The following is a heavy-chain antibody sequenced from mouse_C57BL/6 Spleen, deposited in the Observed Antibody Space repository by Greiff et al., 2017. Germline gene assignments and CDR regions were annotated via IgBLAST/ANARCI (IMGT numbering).Heavy chain of an antibody. CDR2: INPYNGDT. CDR1: GYSFTGYF. V-gene: IGHV1-20*01. D-gene: IGHD1-1*01. J-gene: IGHJ3*01. Sequence: EVQLQQSGPELVKPGDSVKISCKASGYSFTGYFMNWVMQSHGKSLEWIGRINPYNGDTFYNQKFKGKATLTVDKSSSTAHMELRSLTSEDSAVYYCARDYGSTLFAYWGQGTLVTVSA. CDR3: ARDYGSTLFAY.